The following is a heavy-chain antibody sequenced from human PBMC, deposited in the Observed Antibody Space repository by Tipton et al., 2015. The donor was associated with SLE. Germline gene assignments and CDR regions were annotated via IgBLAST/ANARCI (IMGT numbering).Heavy chain of an antibody. Sequence: LRLSCTVSGGSTSSYYWSWIRQPAGKGLEWIGRIYSSGSSSCNPSLKSRVTMSVDTSKNQSSLRLSSVTAADTAVYYCARGGYCSSTSCRGWYFDLWGRGTLATVSS. CDR3: ARGGYCSSTSCRGWYFDL. V-gene: IGHV4-4*07. CDR1: GGSTSSYY. CDR2: IYSSGSS. D-gene: IGHD2-2*01. J-gene: IGHJ2*01.